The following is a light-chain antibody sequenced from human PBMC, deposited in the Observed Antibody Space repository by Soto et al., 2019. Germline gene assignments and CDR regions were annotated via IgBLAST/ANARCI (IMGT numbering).Light chain of an antibody. CDR3: QQRSNWPTIT. CDR1: QSVSSY. CDR2: DAS. Sequence: EIVLTQSPATLSWSPGERATLSCRASQSVSSYLAWYQQKPGQAPRLLIYDASNRATGIPARFSGSGSGTDFTLTISSLETEDFAVYYCQQRSNWPTITFGHGTRLEIK. V-gene: IGKV3-11*01. J-gene: IGKJ5*01.